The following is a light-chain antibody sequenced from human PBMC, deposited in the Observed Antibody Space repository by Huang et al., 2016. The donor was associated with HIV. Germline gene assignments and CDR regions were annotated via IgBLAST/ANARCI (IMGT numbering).Light chain of an antibody. CDR1: QSITNTY. CDR3: QQYGSPPLT. Sequence: EIVLTQSPGTLSLSPGERATLSCRASQSITNTYLAWYQQIPGQAPRPLIYGASVRATGIPDRFSGSGSGTDFTLTISRLEPEDFAIYYCQQYGSPPLTFGGGTKVEIK. V-gene: IGKV3-20*01. CDR2: GAS. J-gene: IGKJ4*01.